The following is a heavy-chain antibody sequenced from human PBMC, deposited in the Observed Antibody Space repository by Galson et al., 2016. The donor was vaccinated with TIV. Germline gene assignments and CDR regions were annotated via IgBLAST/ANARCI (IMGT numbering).Heavy chain of an antibody. CDR1: GYSFNNYW. Sequence: QSGAEVKKPGESLKISCKGSGYSFNNYWIVWVRQMPGKGLEWMGNIYPGDSDTKYSPSFQGQVTISADRSIATAYLQWSSLRASDTAMYYCARSVVGGDYYPWHVENWGQGSRGTVST. CDR2: IYPGDSDT. CDR3: ARSVVGGDYYPWHVEN. D-gene: IGHD2-21*01. J-gene: IGHJ4*02. V-gene: IGHV5-51*03.